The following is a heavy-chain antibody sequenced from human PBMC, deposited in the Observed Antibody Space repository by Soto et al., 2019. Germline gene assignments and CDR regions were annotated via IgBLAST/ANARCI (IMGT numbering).Heavy chain of an antibody. Sequence: SVKVSCKASGGTFSSYAISWVRQAPGRGLEWMGGIIPIFGTANYAQKFQGRVTITADESTSTAYMELSSLRSEETAVYYCARFWSQYDLSRYHFDDWAQGTMVTVSS. J-gene: IGHJ4*02. CDR3: ARFWSQYDLSRYHFDD. D-gene: IGHD3-3*01. CDR2: IIPIFGTA. CDR1: GGTFSSYA. V-gene: IGHV1-69*13.